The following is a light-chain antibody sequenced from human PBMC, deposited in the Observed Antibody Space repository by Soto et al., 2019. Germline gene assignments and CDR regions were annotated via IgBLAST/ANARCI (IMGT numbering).Light chain of an antibody. Sequence: QSVLTQPASVSGSPGQSITISCTGTSSDVGAYNYVSWYQQHPGQAPKLMIYDVSNRPSGVSNRFSGSKSGNTASLTISGLQAEDAADYYCRSYTSSSILNVFGPGTKVTVL. CDR1: SSDVGAYNY. CDR2: DVS. V-gene: IGLV2-14*01. CDR3: RSYTSSSILNV. J-gene: IGLJ1*01.